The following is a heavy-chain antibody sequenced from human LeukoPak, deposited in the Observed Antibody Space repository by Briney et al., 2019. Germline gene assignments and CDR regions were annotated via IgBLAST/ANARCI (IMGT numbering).Heavy chain of an antibody. V-gene: IGHV1-69*13. D-gene: IGHD5-18*01. CDR1: GGTFSSYA. Sequence: SVKVSCKASGGTFSSYALSWVRQAPGQGLEWMGGITPIFGTANYAQKFQGRVTITADESTSTVYMELSSLRSEDTAVYYCAREGYSYGHGFDYWGQGTLVTVSS. CDR3: AREGYSYGHGFDY. J-gene: IGHJ4*02. CDR2: ITPIFGTA.